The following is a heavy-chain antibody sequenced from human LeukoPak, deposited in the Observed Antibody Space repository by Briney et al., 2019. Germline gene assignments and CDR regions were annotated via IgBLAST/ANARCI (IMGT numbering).Heavy chain of an antibody. V-gene: IGHV3-7*03. CDR2: IKQDGSEK. Sequence: GSLRPPCAASGFIFKDYWMIWVRQAPGKGREWVANIKQDGSEKYYVDSVKGRFTISRDNAKNSLYLQMNTLRAEDTAMYYCAKDAQPRSRWFDPWGQGTLVTVSS. J-gene: IGHJ5*02. D-gene: IGHD3-16*01. CDR1: GFIFKDYW. CDR3: AKDAQPRSRWFDP.